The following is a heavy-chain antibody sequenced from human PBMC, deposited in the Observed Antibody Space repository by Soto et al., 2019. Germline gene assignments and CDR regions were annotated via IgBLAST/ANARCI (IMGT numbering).Heavy chain of an antibody. CDR3: ARSSFTAVDY. CDR2: INVNNDNT. J-gene: IGHJ4*02. V-gene: IGHV1-3*01. Sequence: QVRLVQSGTEVKKPGASVKVSCKASGYTFTSHTIHWMRQAPGQSLEWMAWINVNNDNTKYSHKFQGRVSLTMDTSASTVYMELSSLRSEDTAVYYCARSSFTAVDYWGQGTLVSVSS. CDR1: GYTFTSHT. D-gene: IGHD5-18*01.